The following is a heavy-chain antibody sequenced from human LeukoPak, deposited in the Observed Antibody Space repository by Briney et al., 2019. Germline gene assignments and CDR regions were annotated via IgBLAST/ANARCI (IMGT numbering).Heavy chain of an antibody. Sequence: GGSLRLSCAASGFTFSSYAMSWVRQAPGKGLEWVAVISYDGSNKYYADSVKGRFTISRDNSKNTLYLQMNSLRAEDTAVYYCAKDPYYGSGSYYFDYWGQGTLATVSS. V-gene: IGHV3-30*04. J-gene: IGHJ4*02. D-gene: IGHD3-10*01. CDR3: AKDPYYGSGSYYFDY. CDR2: ISYDGSNK. CDR1: GFTFSSYA.